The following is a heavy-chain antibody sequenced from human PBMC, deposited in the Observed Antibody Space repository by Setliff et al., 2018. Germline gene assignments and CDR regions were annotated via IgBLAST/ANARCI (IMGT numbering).Heavy chain of an antibody. CDR2: IKQDGSEK. J-gene: IGHJ3*02. CDR1: GFTFSSYW. V-gene: IGHV3-7*01. D-gene: IGHD6-19*01. Sequence: PGGSLRLSCAASGFTFSSYWMSWVRQAPGKGLEWVANIKQDGSEKYYVDSVKGRFTISRDNAKNSLYLQMNSLRAEDTAVYYCAKDGGAPSSGWYSAHDIWGQGTMVTVSS. CDR3: AKDGGAPSSGWYSAHDI.